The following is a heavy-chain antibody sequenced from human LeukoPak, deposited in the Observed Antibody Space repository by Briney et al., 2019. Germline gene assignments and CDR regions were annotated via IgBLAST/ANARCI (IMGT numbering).Heavy chain of an antibody. CDR3: ARDAYIVVVPAAIYYYYGMDV. CDR1: GYTFTNYG. V-gene: IGHV1-18*04. J-gene: IGHJ6*02. CDR2: ISANNGEI. D-gene: IGHD2-2*02. Sequence: ASVMVSCKASGYTFTNYGISWVRQAPGQGLEWMSLISANNGEIRYAQNFQGRVTMTTDTSTSTAYMELRSLRSDDTAVYYCARDAYIVVVPAAIYYYYGMDVWGQGTTVTVSS.